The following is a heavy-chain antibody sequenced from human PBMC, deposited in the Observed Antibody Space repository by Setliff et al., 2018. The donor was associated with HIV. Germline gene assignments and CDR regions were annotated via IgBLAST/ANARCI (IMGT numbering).Heavy chain of an antibody. CDR3: TTWDKGSVWFGELLVSPDVFDI. Sequence: GGSLRLSCAASGFTFTSYAMNWVRQGPGKGLEWVGRIKRKADGGTTDYAASVKGRFTISRDDSKNTLYLQMNSLKIEDTAVYYCTTWDKGSVWFGELLVSPDVFDIWGQGTLVTVSS. D-gene: IGHD3-10*01. CDR1: GFTFTSYA. J-gene: IGHJ3*02. CDR2: IKRKADGGTT. V-gene: IGHV3-15*01.